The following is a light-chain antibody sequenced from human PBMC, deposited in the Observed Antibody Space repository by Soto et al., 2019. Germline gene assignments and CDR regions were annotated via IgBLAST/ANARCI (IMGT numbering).Light chain of an antibody. CDR3: QQGYSNPWT. V-gene: IGKV1-39*01. Sequence: DIQMTQSPSSLSGSIRDRVTMSCGASQTVNTYLHWYQQKPGKAPKLLIYAASNLQSGVPSRFSGSGSGTNFTLSLNSLQPEDFATYYCQQGYSNPWTFGQGTKVDIK. J-gene: IGKJ1*01. CDR2: AAS. CDR1: QTVNTY.